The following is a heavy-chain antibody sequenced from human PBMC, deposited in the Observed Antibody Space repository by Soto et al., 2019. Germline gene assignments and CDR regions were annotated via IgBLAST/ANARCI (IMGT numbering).Heavy chain of an antibody. Sequence: SETLSLTCAVSGDSISSGGYSWSWIRQPPGKGLEWIGYIYHSGSTYYNPSLKSRVTISVDRPKNQFSLKLSSVTAADTAVYYCARVGELAYFDYWGQGTLVTVSS. CDR1: GDSISSGGYS. D-gene: IGHD3-10*01. CDR3: ARVGELAYFDY. V-gene: IGHV4-30-2*01. CDR2: IYHSGST. J-gene: IGHJ4*02.